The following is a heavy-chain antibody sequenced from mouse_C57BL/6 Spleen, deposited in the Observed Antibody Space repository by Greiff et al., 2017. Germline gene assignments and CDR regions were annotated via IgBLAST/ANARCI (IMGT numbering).Heavy chain of an antibody. CDR2: IYPGSGST. D-gene: IGHD2-3*01. CDR3: ARYDGYYAAWFAY. V-gene: IGHV1-55*01. Sequence: QVQLKQPGAELVKPGASVKMSCKASGYTFTSYWITWVKQRPGQGLEWIGDIYPGSGSTNYNEKFKSKATLTVDTSSSTAYMQLSSLTSEDSAVYYCARYDGYYAAWFAYWGQGTLVTVSA. J-gene: IGHJ3*01. CDR1: GYTFTSYW.